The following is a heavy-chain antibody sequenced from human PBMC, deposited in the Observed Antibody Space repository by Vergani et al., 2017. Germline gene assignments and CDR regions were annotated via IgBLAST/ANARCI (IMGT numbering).Heavy chain of an antibody. CDR1: GFTFSSYS. J-gene: IGHJ4*02. CDR3: AKTKGGFGDYFDY. Sequence: EVQLLESGGGLVKPGGSLRLSCAASGFTFSSYSMNWVRQAPGKGLEWVSSISSSSSYIYYADSVKGRFTISRDNAKNSLYLQMNSLRAEDTAVYYCAKTKGGFGDYFDYWGQGTLVTVSS. D-gene: IGHD3-10*01. CDR2: ISSSSSYI. V-gene: IGHV3-21*04.